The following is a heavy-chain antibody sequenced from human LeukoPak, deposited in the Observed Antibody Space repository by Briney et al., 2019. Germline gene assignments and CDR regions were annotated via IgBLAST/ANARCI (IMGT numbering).Heavy chain of an antibody. J-gene: IGHJ1*01. CDR1: GFSFSDYD. CDR2: ISGRSSHV. D-gene: IGHD3-16*01. V-gene: IGHV3-21*01. Sequence: GGSLRLSCSASGFSFSDYDMNWVRQAPGKGLEWVSAISGRSSHVYYGESVKGRFTISRDNAKNSLYLQLDSLGVEDTAVYYCGRAFPPLRTSSAGDLWGQGTLVTVSS. CDR3: GRAFPPLRTSSAGDL.